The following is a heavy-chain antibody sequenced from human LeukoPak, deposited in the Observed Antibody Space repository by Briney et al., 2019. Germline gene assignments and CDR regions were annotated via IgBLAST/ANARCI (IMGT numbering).Heavy chain of an antibody. CDR2: INPNSGGT. D-gene: IGHD3-22*01. Sequence: ALVKVSCKASGYTFTGYYMHWVRQAPGQGLEWMGWINPNSGGTNYAQKFQGRVTMTRDTSISTAYMELSRLRSDDTAVYYCARSPDYYDSSVYDYWGQGTLVTVSS. J-gene: IGHJ4*02. V-gene: IGHV1-2*02. CDR1: GYTFTGYY. CDR3: ARSPDYYDSSVYDY.